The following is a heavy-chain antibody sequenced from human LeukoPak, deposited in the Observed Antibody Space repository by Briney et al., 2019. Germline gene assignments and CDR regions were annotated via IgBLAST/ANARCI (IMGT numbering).Heavy chain of an antibody. CDR1: GGSISSYY. D-gene: IGHD3-10*01. CDR2: IYYSGST. J-gene: IGHJ6*03. V-gene: IGHV4-59*01. CDR3: ARDDYGSGNMDV. Sequence: SETLSLTCTVSGGSISSYYWSWIRQTPGKGLEWIGYIYYSGSTTYNSSLKSRVTISVDTSKNQLSLKLTSVTAADTAVYYCARDDYGSGNMDVWGKGTTVTVSS.